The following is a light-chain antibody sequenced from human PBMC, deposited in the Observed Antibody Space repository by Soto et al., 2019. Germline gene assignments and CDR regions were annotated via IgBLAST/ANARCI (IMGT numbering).Light chain of an antibody. CDR3: QQYNNWPRK. J-gene: IGKJ1*01. CDR1: QSVSSN. CDR2: GAS. V-gene: IGKV3-15*01. Sequence: EIVITQAPATLSVAPGARATLSCGASQSVSSNLAGYQQKPAPAPRLLLYGASTRATGIPARFSGSGSGTEFTVTISSLQSEDFAVYYCQQYNNWPRKFGQGTQVDI.